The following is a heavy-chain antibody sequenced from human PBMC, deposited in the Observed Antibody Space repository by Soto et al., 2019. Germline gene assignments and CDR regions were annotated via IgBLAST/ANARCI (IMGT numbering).Heavy chain of an antibody. CDR3: ARVEAYGDVYYYGMDV. CDR1: GGSFSGYY. J-gene: IGHJ6*04. Sequence: PSETLSLTCAVYGGSFSGYYWSWIRQPPGKGLEWIGEINHSGSTNYNPSLKSRVTISVDTSKNQFSLKLSSVTAADTAVYYCARVEAYGDVYYYGMDVWGKGTTVTVSS. CDR2: INHSGST. D-gene: IGHD4-17*01. V-gene: IGHV4-34*01.